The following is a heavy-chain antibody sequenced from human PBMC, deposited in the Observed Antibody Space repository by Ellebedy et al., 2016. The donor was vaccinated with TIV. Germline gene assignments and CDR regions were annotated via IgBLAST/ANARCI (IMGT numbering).Heavy chain of an antibody. CDR2: INQDGSGK. V-gene: IGHV3-7*01. Sequence: GESLKISXTASGFTFSWYWMTWVRQAPGKGLEWVANINQDGSGKYYVDSVKGRFTVSRDNAKNSLYLQMNSLRVEDTAVYYCARDLEAVAGTSRCFDCWGQGTLVTVSS. D-gene: IGHD6-13*01. J-gene: IGHJ4*02. CDR3: ARDLEAVAGTSRCFDC. CDR1: GFTFSWYW.